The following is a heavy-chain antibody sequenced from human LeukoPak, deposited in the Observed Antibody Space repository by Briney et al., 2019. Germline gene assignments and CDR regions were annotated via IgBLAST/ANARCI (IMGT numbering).Heavy chain of an antibody. CDR3: ARERARDSSGYHQRGCYYGMDV. D-gene: IGHD3-22*01. Sequence: ASVKVSCKASGYTFTSYYMHWVRQAPGQGLEWMGIINPSGGSTSYAQKFQGRVTMTRDTSTSTVYMELSSLRSEDTAVYYCARERARDSSGYHQRGCYYGMDVWGQGTTVTVSS. CDR1: GYTFTSYY. V-gene: IGHV1-46*01. CDR2: INPSGGST. J-gene: IGHJ6*02.